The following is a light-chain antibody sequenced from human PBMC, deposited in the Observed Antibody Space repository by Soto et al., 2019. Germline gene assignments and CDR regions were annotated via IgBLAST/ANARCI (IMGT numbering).Light chain of an antibody. J-gene: IGKJ2*01. V-gene: IGKV1-39*01. CDR3: QQTYTTPQT. Sequence: DLQMTQSPSSLSASVGDRVTITCRASQTIDDYLNWYQQKVGRAPKLLIYAAATLQSGVPSRFSGSGSGTDFTLTINSLQPEDFATYDCQQTYTTPQTFGQGTRLDIK. CDR1: QTIDDY. CDR2: AAA.